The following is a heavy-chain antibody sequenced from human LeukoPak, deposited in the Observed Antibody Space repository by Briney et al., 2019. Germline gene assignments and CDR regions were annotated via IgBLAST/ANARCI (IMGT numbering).Heavy chain of an antibody. V-gene: IGHV1-18*01. D-gene: IGHD1-26*01. Sequence: ASVKVSCKASGYTFTSYGISWVRQAPGQGLEWMGWISVYNVHTNYAQNLQGRGTMTTDTSTSTAYMELRNVRSDDTAVYYCARGGRWELPRPYAFDIWGQGTMVTVSS. CDR1: GYTFTSYG. CDR2: ISVYNVHT. J-gene: IGHJ3*02. CDR3: ARGGRWELPRPYAFDI.